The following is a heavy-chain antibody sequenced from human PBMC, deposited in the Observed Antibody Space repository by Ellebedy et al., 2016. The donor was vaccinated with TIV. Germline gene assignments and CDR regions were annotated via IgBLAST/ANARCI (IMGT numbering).Heavy chain of an antibody. Sequence: PGGSLRLSCAVSGFTFSNYWMHWVRQAPGKGLVWVSRITHDGSGATYADSMKGRFTISRDNAKNTLFLQMNSLTAEDTAVYYCTREGLSSSWYGHDYWGQGTLVTVSS. V-gene: IGHV3-74*01. CDR2: ITHDGSGA. CDR1: GFTFSNYW. CDR3: TREGLSSSWYGHDY. J-gene: IGHJ4*02. D-gene: IGHD6-13*01.